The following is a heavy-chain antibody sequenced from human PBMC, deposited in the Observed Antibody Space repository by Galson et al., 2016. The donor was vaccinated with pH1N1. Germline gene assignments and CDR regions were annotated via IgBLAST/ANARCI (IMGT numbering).Heavy chain of an antibody. Sequence: SLRLSCAASGFTFSSYAMHWVRQAPGKGLEWVAVISYDGSNKYYADSVKGRFTISRDNSKNTLFLQMNSLRAEDTAVSYCARAVFYDLDLLDYYFDHWGQGTLVTVSS. CDR1: GFTFSSYA. J-gene: IGHJ4*02. D-gene: IGHD2/OR15-2a*01. V-gene: IGHV3-30-3*01. CDR2: ISYDGSNK. CDR3: ARAVFYDLDLLDYYFDH.